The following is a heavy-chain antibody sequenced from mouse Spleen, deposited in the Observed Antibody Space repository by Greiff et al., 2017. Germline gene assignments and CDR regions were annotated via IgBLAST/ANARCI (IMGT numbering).Heavy chain of an antibody. CDR3: ARQTGTWYFDV. CDR1: GFTFSSYA. V-gene: IGHV5-9-3*01. J-gene: IGHJ1*01. D-gene: IGHD4-1*01. CDR2: ISSGGSYT. Sequence: EVKLVESGGGLVKPGGSLKLSCAASGFTFSSYAMSWVRQTPEKRLEWVATISSGGSYTYYPDSVKGRFTISRDNAKNTLYLQMSSLRSEDTAMYYCARQTGTWYFDVWGAGTTVTVSS.